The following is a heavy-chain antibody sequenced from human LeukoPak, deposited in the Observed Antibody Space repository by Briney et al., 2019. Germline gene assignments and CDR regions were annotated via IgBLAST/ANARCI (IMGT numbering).Heavy chain of an antibody. CDR1: GYTFTGYY. CDR2: INPNSGGT. J-gene: IGHJ6*02. CDR3: ARDGGYYYGMDV. Sequence: ASVKVSCTASGYTFTGYYMHWVRQAPGQGLEWMGRINPNSGGTNYAQKFQGRVTMTRDTSISTAYMELSRLRSDDTAVYYCARDGGYYYGMDVWGQGTTVTVSS. D-gene: IGHD3-3*01. V-gene: IGHV1-2*06.